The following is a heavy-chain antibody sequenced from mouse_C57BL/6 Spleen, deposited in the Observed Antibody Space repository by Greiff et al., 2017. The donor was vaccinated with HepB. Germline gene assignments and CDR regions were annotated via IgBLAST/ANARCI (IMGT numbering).Heavy chain of an antibody. J-gene: IGHJ2*01. D-gene: IGHD2-4*01. CDR1: GYTFTSYW. V-gene: IGHV1-52*01. CDR3: ARASYEYAFGY. CDR2: IDPSDSET. Sequence: VQLQQPGAELVRPGSSVKLSCKASGYTFTSYWMHWVKQRPIQGLEWIGNIDPSDSETHYNQKFKDKATLTVDKSSSTAYMQLSSLTSEDSAVYDDARASYEYAFGYWGQGTTLTVSS.